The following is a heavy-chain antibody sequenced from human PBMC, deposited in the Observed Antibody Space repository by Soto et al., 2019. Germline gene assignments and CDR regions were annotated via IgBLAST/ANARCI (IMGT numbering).Heavy chain of an antibody. J-gene: IGHJ4*02. CDR2: ISNDENIK. V-gene: IGHV3-33*01. CDR1: GFNFGNFG. Sequence: GGSLRLSCVASGFNFGNFGMHWFRQAPGKGLEWLTVISNDENIKQDSVRGRFAIARDNSKNTLYLHLTSLRAEDTAIYYCARGLRGVLDYWGQGTLVTVSS. D-gene: IGHD5-12*01. CDR3: ARGLRGVLDY.